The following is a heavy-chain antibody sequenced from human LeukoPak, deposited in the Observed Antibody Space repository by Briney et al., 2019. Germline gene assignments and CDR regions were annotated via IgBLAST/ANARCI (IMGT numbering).Heavy chain of an antibody. CDR2: IYYSGST. Sequence: SETLSLTCTVSGGSISSSSYYWGWIRQPPGKGLEWIGSIYYSGSTYYNPSLKSRVTISVDTSKNQFSLKLSSVTAADTAVYYCARGGYDILTGFDYWGQGTLVTVSS. CDR1: GGSISSSSYY. V-gene: IGHV4-39*07. J-gene: IGHJ4*02. D-gene: IGHD3-9*01. CDR3: ARGGYDILTGFDY.